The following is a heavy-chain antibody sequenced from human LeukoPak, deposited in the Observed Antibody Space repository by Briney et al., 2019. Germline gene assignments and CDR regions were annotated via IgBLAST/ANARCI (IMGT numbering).Heavy chain of an antibody. J-gene: IGHJ4*02. CDR2: ISGDGDTT. CDR1: GFTFSTHA. CDR3: ANQSPG. V-gene: IGHV3-23*01. Sequence: GGSLRLSCGASGFTFSTHAMAWVRRAPGKGLDWVSAISGDGDTTYYADSVKGRSTISRDNSKNTVYLQMNSLRAEDTAVYYCANQSPGWGQGTLVTVSS.